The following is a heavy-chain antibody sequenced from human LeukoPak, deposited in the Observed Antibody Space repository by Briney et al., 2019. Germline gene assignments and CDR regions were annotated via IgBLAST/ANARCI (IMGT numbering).Heavy chain of an antibody. CDR2: IYYSGTT. CDR1: GDSFTTYY. D-gene: IGHD2-2*01. V-gene: IGHV4-59*01. J-gene: IGHJ6*02. CDR3: AREKLSTSWYGGSRDYRHYFYGMDV. Sequence: SETLSLTCSLSGDSFTTYYWSWLRQPPGKGLEWIGYIYYSGTTNYNPSLETRVTISIDRPKNQFSLKLASVTAADTAVYYCAREKLSTSWYGGSRDYRHYFYGMDVWGQGTTVTVSS.